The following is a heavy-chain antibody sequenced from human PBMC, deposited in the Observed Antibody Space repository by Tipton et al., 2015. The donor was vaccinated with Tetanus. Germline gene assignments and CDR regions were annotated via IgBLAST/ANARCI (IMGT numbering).Heavy chain of an antibody. CDR1: GYTFTSYD. Sequence: QVQLVQSGPEVKKPGASVKVSCKASGYTFTSYDINWVRQATGQGLEWMGWMNPNSGNTGYAQKFQGRVTMTRNTSISTAYMELSSLRSEDTAVYYCARGNSFDSSGYPAFDIWGQGTMVTVSS. V-gene: IGHV1-8*01. CDR3: ARGNSFDSSGYPAFDI. J-gene: IGHJ3*02. D-gene: IGHD3-22*01. CDR2: MNPNSGNT.